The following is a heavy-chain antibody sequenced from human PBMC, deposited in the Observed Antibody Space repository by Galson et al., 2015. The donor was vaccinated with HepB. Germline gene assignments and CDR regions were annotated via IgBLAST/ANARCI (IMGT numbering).Heavy chain of an antibody. V-gene: IGHV3-74*01. Sequence: SLRLSCAASGFTFSDFWMHWVRQAPGERPVWVARINPSGSAAGYADSVKGRFTLSRDNTRSTLYLQLDSLRGDDTAVYYCARDVIAVVPGAPPTLDHWGQGPWSPSPQ. CDR2: INPSGSAA. CDR1: GFTFSDFW. J-gene: IGHJ4*02. CDR3: ARDVIAVVPGAPPTLDH. D-gene: IGHD2-21*01.